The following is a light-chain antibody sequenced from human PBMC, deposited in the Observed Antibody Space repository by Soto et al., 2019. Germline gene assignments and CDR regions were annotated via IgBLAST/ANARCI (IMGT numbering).Light chain of an antibody. CDR3: QQYNTWPPIT. J-gene: IGKJ5*01. V-gene: IGKV3D-15*01. Sequence: IVLTQSPATLAVSPGERATLSCRASQSVSSNLAWHQQRPGQAPRLLICGASTRATGVPARFSGGGSGTEFTLTISSLQSEDFAVYYCQQYNTWPPITFGQGTRLEIK. CDR2: GAS. CDR1: QSVSSN.